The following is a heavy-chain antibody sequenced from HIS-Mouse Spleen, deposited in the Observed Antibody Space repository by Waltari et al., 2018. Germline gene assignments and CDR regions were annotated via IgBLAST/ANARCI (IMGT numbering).Heavy chain of an antibody. CDR2: IDWDDDK. CDR3: ARIAEGYTSGWYAFDY. D-gene: IGHD6-19*01. V-gene: IGHV2-70*15. Sequence: QVTLRESGPALVKPTQTLTLTRTFPGFSLSTSGMCVSWIRQPPGKALEWLARIDWDDDKYYSTSLKTRLTISRDTSKNQVVLTMTNMDPLDTATYYCARIAEGYTSGWYAFDYWGQGTLVTVSS. CDR1: GFSLSTSGMC. J-gene: IGHJ4*02.